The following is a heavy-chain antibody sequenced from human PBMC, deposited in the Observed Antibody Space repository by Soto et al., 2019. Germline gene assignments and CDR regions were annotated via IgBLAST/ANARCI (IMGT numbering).Heavy chain of an antibody. CDR3: ARAAPPRIVGAGGDY. Sequence: GGSLRLSCAASGFTFSSYGMHWVRQAPGKGLEWVAVIWYDGSNKYYADSVKGRFTISRDNSKNTLYLQMNSLRAEDTAVYYCARAAPPRIVGAGGDYWGQGTLVTVSS. D-gene: IGHD1-26*01. V-gene: IGHV3-33*01. CDR1: GFTFSSYG. CDR2: IWYDGSNK. J-gene: IGHJ4*02.